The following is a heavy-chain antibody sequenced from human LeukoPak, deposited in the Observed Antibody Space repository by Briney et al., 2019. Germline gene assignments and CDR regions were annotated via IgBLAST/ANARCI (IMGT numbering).Heavy chain of an antibody. J-gene: IGHJ5*02. CDR1: GGSISSYY. CDR3: ARTTLTAAPLDP. V-gene: IGHV4-59*08. CDR2: MYYSGST. Sequence: SETLSLTCTVSGGSISSYYWSWIRQPPGKGLEWIGYMYYSGSTNYNTFLKSRVSISGDVSKNQFSLKLSSVTAADTAVYYCARTTLTAAPLDPWGQGTLVTVSS. D-gene: IGHD2-2*01.